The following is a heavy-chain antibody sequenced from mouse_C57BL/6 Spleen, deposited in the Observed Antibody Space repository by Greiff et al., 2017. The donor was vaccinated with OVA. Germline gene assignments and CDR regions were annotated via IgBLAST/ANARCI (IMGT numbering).Heavy chain of an antibody. J-gene: IGHJ3*01. Sequence: EVMLVESGGDLVKPGGSLKLSCAASGFTFSSYGMSWVRQTPDKRLEWVATISSGGSYTYYPDSVKGRFTISRDNAKNTLYLQMSSLKSEDTAMYYCGNYEGFAYWGQGTLVTVSA. CDR3: GNYEGFAY. V-gene: IGHV5-6*01. CDR1: GFTFSSYG. CDR2: ISSGGSYT. D-gene: IGHD2-1*01.